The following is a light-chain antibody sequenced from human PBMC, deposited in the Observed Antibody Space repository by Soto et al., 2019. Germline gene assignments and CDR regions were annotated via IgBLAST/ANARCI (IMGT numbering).Light chain of an antibody. CDR1: SSDVGAYNY. Sequence: QSALTQPPSASGSPGQSVTISCSGTSSDVGAYNYVSWYQQHPGKAPKVMIYEVTKRPSGVPDRFSGSKSGNTASLTVSGLQAEYEADYSCSSYAGSHNLVFGGGTQLTVL. CDR3: SSYAGSHNLV. CDR2: EVT. J-gene: IGLJ2*01. V-gene: IGLV2-8*01.